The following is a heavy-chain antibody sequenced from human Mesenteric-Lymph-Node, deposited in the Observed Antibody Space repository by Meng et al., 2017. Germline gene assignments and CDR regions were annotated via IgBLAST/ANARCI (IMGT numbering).Heavy chain of an antibody. CDR2: ISFDGSR. J-gene: IGHJ4*02. Sequence: QVPLMESGGGVVQPGTSLRLSYVAFEFNFRNSIVHWVRQAPGKGLEWVAGISFDGSRCYAGSEKGRFTVSRDNSRNTLYLQMNSLRPEDTAVYYCFWLGESHNWGQGALVTVSS. CDR3: FWLGESHN. V-gene: IGHV3-30*04. CDR1: EFNFRNSI. D-gene: IGHD3-10*01.